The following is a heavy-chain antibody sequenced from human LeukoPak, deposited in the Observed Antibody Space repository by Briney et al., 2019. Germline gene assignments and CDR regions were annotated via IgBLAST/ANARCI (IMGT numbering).Heavy chain of an antibody. Sequence: PSQTLSLTCTVSGGSISSYYWSWIRQPPGRGLEWIGYIHYSGSTNYNPSLKSRVTMSVDTSKNQFSLKLSSVTAADTAVYYCARGTSGDRGDYWGQGTLVTVSS. CDR2: IHYSGST. CDR3: ARGTSGDRGDY. D-gene: IGHD7-27*01. J-gene: IGHJ4*02. V-gene: IGHV4-59*01. CDR1: GGSISSYY.